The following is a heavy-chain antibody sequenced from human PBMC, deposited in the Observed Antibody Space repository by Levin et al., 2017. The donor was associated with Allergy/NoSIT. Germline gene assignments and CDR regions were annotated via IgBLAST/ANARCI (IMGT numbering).Heavy chain of an antibody. CDR1: GFNFDDYG. J-gene: IGHJ3*02. CDR3: ARHRFTMNIHDGFDI. CDR2: INWNGGST. Sequence: GGSLRLSCAASGFNFDDYGMSWVRQAPGKGLEWVSGINWNGGSTGYADSVKGRLTISRDNAKNSLYLQMNSQRAEDTALYHCARHRFTMNIHDGFDIWGQGTMVIVSS. V-gene: IGHV3-20*01. D-gene: IGHD2/OR15-2a*01.